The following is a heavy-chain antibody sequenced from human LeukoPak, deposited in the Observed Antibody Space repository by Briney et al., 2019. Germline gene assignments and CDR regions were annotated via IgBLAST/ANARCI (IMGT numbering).Heavy chain of an antibody. V-gene: IGHV3-30*18. CDR1: GFTFSSYD. D-gene: IGHD1-26*01. CDR2: ISYDGSNK. CDR3: AKGLSGSYVGGFDY. J-gene: IGHJ4*02. Sequence: PGRSLRLSCAASGFTFSSYDMHWVRQAPGKGLEWVAVISYDGSNKYYADSVKGRFTISRDNSKNTLYLQMNSLRAEDTAVYYCAKGLSGSYVGGFDYWGQGTLVTVSS.